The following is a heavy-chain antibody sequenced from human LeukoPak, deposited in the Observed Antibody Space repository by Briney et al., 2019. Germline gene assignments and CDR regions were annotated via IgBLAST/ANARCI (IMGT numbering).Heavy chain of an antibody. CDR3: AKFWSGYPQYYFDY. CDR1: GFTFSSYS. J-gene: IGHJ4*02. V-gene: IGHV3-21*01. CDR2: ISSSSSYI. D-gene: IGHD3-3*01. Sequence: GGSLRLSSAASGFTFSSYSMNWVRQAPGKGLEWVSSISSSSSYIYYADSVKGRFTISRDNAKNSLYLQMNSLRAEDTAVYYCAKFWSGYPQYYFDYWGQGALVTVSS.